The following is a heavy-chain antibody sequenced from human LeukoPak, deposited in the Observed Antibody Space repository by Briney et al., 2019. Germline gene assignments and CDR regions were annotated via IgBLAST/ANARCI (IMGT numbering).Heavy chain of an antibody. Sequence: SQTLSLTCAISGDSVSSNSVTWNWIRQAPSRGLEWLGRTYYRSTWYNDYAVSVRGRITVNPDTSKNQFSLHLNSVTPEDTAVYYCARRLTQYDCFDPWGQGILVTVSS. CDR3: ARRLTQYDCFDP. CDR2: TYYRSTWYN. J-gene: IGHJ5*02. V-gene: IGHV6-1*01. D-gene: IGHD2-2*01. CDR1: GDSVSSNSVT.